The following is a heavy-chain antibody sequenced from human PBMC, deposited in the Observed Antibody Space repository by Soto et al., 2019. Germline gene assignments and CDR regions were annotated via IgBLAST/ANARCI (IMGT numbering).Heavy chain of an antibody. Sequence: SETLSLTCTVSGGSISSYYWSWIRQPPGKGLEWIGYIYYSGSTNYNPSLKSRVTISVDTSKNQFSLKLSSVTAADTAVYYCAVATYYDFWSGLRGGYYYGMDVWGQGTTVTV. CDR1: GGSISSYY. CDR2: IYYSGST. V-gene: IGHV4-59*01. J-gene: IGHJ6*02. CDR3: AVATYYDFWSGLRGGYYYGMDV. D-gene: IGHD3-3*01.